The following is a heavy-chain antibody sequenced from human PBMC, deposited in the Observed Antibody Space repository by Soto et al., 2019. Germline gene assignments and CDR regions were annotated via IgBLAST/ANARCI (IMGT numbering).Heavy chain of an antibody. CDR2: INHSGST. J-gene: IGHJ4*02. V-gene: IGHV4-34*01. D-gene: IGHD6-13*01. Sequence: SETLSLTCAVYGGSFSGYYWSWIRPPPGRGLEWIGEINHSGSTNYNPSLKSRVTISVDTSKNQFSLKLSSVTAADTAVYYCARGGGSSWYGVDYWGQGTLVTVSS. CDR1: GGSFSGYY. CDR3: ARGGGSSWYGVDY.